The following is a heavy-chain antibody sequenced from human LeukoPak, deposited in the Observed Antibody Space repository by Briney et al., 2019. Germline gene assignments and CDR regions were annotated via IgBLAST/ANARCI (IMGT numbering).Heavy chain of an antibody. CDR2: ISGSGGST. Sequence: PGGTLRLSCAASGFTFSSYGMSWVRQAPGKGLEWVSAISGSGGSTYYADSVKGRFTISRDNSKNTLYLQMNSVRAEDTAVYYCAKDRGYYDSSGFDYWGQGTLVTVSS. J-gene: IGHJ4*02. CDR1: GFTFSSYG. D-gene: IGHD3-22*01. CDR3: AKDRGYYDSSGFDY. V-gene: IGHV3-23*01.